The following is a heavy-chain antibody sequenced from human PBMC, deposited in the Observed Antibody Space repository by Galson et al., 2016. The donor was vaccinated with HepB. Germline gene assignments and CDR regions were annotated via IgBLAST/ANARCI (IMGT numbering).Heavy chain of an antibody. Sequence: SLRLSCAAPGFTFSSYGMHWVRQAPGKGLEWVAVIWYDGSNKYYADSVKGRFTISRDNSKNTLYLQMNSLRAEDTAVYYCAKGTGSGYYHGYFQHWGQGTLVTVSS. CDR3: AKGTGSGYYHGYFQH. CDR2: IWYDGSNK. D-gene: IGHD3-22*01. J-gene: IGHJ1*01. CDR1: GFTFSSYG. V-gene: IGHV3-33*06.